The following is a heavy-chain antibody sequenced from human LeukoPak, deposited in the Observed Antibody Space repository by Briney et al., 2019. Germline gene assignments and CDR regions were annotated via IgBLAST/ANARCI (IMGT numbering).Heavy chain of an antibody. CDR1: GYTLTELS. D-gene: IGHD6-25*01. J-gene: IGHJ3*02. CDR2: FDPEDGET. Sequence: EASVKVSCKVSGYTLTELSMHWVRQAPGKGLEWMGGFDPEDGETIYAQKFQGRVTMTEDTSTDTAYMELSSLRSEDTAVYYCAREAAKRGNDAFDIWGQGTMVTVSS. V-gene: IGHV1-24*01. CDR3: AREAAKRGNDAFDI.